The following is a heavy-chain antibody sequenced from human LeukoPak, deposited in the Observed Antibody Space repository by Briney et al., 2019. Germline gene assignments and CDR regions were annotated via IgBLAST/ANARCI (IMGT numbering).Heavy chain of an antibody. V-gene: IGHV1-2*02. Sequence: ASVKVSCKASGYTFTDYYMHWVRQAPGQGLEWMGWSNPNSGGTQYAQKFQGRVTMTRDTSITTAYMELSSLTFDATAVYYCARVKGGFGELSSFDYWGQGTLVTVSS. CDR2: SNPNSGGT. CDR3: ARVKGGFGELSSFDY. J-gene: IGHJ4*02. CDR1: GYTFTDYY. D-gene: IGHD3-10*01.